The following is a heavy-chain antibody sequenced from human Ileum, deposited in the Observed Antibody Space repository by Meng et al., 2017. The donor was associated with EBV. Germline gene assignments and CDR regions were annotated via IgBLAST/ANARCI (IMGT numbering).Heavy chain of an antibody. V-gene: IGHV7-4-1*02. Sequence: QVQLVQSWSELKKPGASGRISCKASGYTFTTYGMNWVRQAPGQGLEWMGWINTNTGKPTYAQGLTGRFVFSLDTSVSTAYLQISSLKAEDTAVYYCARDSEAADYWGQGTLVTVSS. CDR2: INTNTGKP. CDR1: GYTFTTYG. D-gene: IGHD6-25*01. CDR3: ARDSEAADY. J-gene: IGHJ4*02.